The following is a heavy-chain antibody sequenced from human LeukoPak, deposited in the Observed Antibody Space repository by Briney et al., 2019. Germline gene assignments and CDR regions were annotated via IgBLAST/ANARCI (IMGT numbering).Heavy chain of an antibody. Sequence: ASVKVSCKASGYSFTTYGITWVRQAPGQGLEWMGWISPCGGATQYAQNLQDRVSMTTDTSTNTAHFEVRSLKSDDTAIYYCARDTDWTADYWGQGTLVTVSS. CDR3: ARDTDWTADY. V-gene: IGHV1-18*01. CDR1: GYSFTTYG. D-gene: IGHD3-9*01. CDR2: ISPCGGAT. J-gene: IGHJ4*02.